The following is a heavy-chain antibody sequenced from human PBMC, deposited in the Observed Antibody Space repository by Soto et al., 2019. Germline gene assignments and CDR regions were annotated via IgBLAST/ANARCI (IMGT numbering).Heavy chain of an antibody. Sequence: SGGSLRLSCAASGFTFSSYAMSWVRQAPGKGLEWVSAISGSGGSTYYADSVKGRFTISRDNSKNTLYLQMNSLRAEDTAVYYCAKGPSRTGTTHAIDYWGQGTLVTVSS. V-gene: IGHV3-23*01. CDR1: GFTFSSYA. CDR2: ISGSGGST. J-gene: IGHJ4*02. D-gene: IGHD1-7*01. CDR3: AKGPSRTGTTHAIDY.